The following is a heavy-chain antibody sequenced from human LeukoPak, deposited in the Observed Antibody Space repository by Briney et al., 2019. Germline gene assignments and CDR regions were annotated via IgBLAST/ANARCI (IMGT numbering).Heavy chain of an antibody. CDR2: IYYSGST. D-gene: IGHD3-10*01. CDR1: GGSISSYY. Sequence: LETLSLPCTVSGGSISSYYWSWIRQPPGKGLEWIGYIYYSGSTNYNPSLKSRVTISVDTSKNQFSLKLSSVTAADTAVYYCARDLGGVGGFDYWGQGTLVTVSS. V-gene: IGHV4-59*01. CDR3: ARDLGGVGGFDY. J-gene: IGHJ4*02.